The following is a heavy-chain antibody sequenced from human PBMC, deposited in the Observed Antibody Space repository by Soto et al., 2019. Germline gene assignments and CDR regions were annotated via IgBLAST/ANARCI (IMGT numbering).Heavy chain of an antibody. D-gene: IGHD4-4*01. CDR3: AKGLGYSNYVRGGGMDV. CDR2: ISGSGGST. J-gene: IGHJ6*02. V-gene: IGHV3-23*01. Sequence: GGSLRLSCAASGFTFSSYAMSWVRQAPGKGLEWVSVISGSGGSTYYADSVKGRFTISRDNSKNTLYLQMNSLRAEDTAVYYCAKGLGYSNYVRGGGMDVWGQGNTVTVSS. CDR1: GFTFSSYA.